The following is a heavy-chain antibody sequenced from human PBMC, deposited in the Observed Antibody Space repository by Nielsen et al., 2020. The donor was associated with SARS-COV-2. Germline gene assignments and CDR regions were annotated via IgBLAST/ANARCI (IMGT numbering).Heavy chain of an antibody. CDR1: GFTFSSYG. V-gene: IGHV3-33*01. CDR3: ARDQPPGGYCSGGSCYYYYYGMDV. CDR2: IWYDGSNK. D-gene: IGHD2-15*01. Sequence: GGSLRLSCAASGFTFSSYGMHWVRQAPGKGLEWVAVIWYDGSNKYYADSVKGRFTISRDNSKNTLYLQMNSLRAEDTAVYYCARDQPPGGYCSGGSCYYYYYGMDVWGQGTTVTVSS. J-gene: IGHJ6*02.